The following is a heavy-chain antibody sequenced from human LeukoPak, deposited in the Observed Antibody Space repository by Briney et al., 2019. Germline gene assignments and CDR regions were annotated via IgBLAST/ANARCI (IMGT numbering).Heavy chain of an antibody. D-gene: IGHD4-11*01. Sequence: GRFLRLSCAADGSIVSSTYMSLARQDAREGLEWVSRTDSGDRATYADSVKGRFTVFTDNLQNAVYLQMNSLRAEDTAVYYCARGAYSPNPPYYYYFMDVWGKGTTVTVSS. CDR3: ARGAYSPNPPYYYYFMDV. V-gene: IGHV3-53*01. J-gene: IGHJ6*03. CDR1: GSIVSSTY. CDR2: TDSGDRA.